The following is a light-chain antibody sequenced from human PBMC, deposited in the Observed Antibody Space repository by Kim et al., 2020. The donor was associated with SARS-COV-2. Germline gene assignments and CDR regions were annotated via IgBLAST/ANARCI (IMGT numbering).Light chain of an antibody. CDR1: GSNIGRNT. J-gene: IGLJ2*01. CDR3: AAWDDSLNGVV. Sequence: QSVLTQPPSASGTPGQRVTISCSGGGSNIGRNTVNWYQHLPGTALKLLMYGDNQRPSGVPDRFSGSKSGTSASLAISGLQSEDEAHYYCAAWDDSLNGVVFGGGTQLTVL. CDR2: GDN. V-gene: IGLV1-44*01.